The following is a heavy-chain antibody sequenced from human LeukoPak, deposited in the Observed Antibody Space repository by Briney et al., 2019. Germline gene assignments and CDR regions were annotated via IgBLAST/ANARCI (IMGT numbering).Heavy chain of an antibody. Sequence: GGSLRLSCAASGFTFNNYEMNWVRQAPGKGLEWVSYISSSGSAIYYADSVKGRFTISRDNAKNSLYLQMSSLRAEDTAVYYCARTYYDILTGYNPYFDYWGQGILVTVSS. CDR1: GFTFNNYE. V-gene: IGHV3-48*03. CDR2: ISSSGSAI. CDR3: ARTYYDILTGYNPYFDY. J-gene: IGHJ4*02. D-gene: IGHD3-9*01.